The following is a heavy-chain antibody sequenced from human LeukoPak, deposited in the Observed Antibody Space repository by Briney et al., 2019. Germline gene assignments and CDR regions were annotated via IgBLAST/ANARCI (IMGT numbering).Heavy chain of an antibody. CDR3: AIEGSSSLTLDY. CDR2: ISGSGGNT. CDR1: GFTFSSYA. J-gene: IGHJ4*02. Sequence: PGGSLRLSCAASGFTFSSYAMSWVRQAPGKGLEWVSAISGSGGNTYYADSVRGRFTISRDNSKNTLYLQMNSLRAEDTAIYYCAIEGSSSLTLDYWGQGTLVTLSS. D-gene: IGHD6-6*01. V-gene: IGHV3-23*01.